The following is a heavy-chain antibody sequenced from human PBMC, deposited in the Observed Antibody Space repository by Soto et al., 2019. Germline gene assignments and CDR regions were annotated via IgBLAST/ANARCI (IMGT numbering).Heavy chain of an antibody. CDR2: ISYDGSNK. Sequence: QVQLVESGGGVVQPGRSLRLSCAASGFTFSSYAMHWVRQAPGKGLEWVAVISYDGSNKYYADSVKGRFTISRDNSKNTLYLQMNRLRAEDTAVYYCAREGGVEYGDYYFDYWGQGTLVTVSS. CDR1: GFTFSSYA. V-gene: IGHV3-30-3*01. J-gene: IGHJ4*02. CDR3: AREGGVEYGDYYFDY. D-gene: IGHD4-17*01.